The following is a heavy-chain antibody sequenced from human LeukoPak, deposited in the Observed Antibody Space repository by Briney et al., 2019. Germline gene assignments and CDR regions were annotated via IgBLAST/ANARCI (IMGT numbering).Heavy chain of an antibody. Sequence: PGGSLRLSCAASGFTLSSAAMSWVREPPGKGLEWVSAISGSGSSTTYADSVKGRFTISRDNSKNTLYLQMDSLRAEDTAVYYCAKCGNSGCHLIDYWGQGTLVTVSS. CDR1: GFTLSSAA. J-gene: IGHJ4*02. CDR3: AKCGNSGCHLIDY. CDR2: ISGSGSST. V-gene: IGHV3-23*01. D-gene: IGHD5-12*01.